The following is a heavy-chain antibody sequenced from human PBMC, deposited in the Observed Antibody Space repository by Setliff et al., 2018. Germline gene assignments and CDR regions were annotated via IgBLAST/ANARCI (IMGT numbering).Heavy chain of an antibody. J-gene: IGHJ5*02. CDR1: GGSISSGDYY. D-gene: IGHD2-2*01. Sequence: PSETLSLTCTVSGGSISSGDYYWSWIRQPPGKGLEWIGYIYYSGNNYYSPSLESRVTISVDTSKSQFSLNLRSVTAAGTAVYYCARKYQRGKAPVVDPWGQGTLVTVSS. CDR2: IYYSGNN. V-gene: IGHV4-30-4*08. CDR3: ARKYQRGKAPVVDP.